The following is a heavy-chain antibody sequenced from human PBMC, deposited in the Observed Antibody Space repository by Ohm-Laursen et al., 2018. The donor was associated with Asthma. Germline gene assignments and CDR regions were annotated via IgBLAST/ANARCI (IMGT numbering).Heavy chain of an antibody. V-gene: IGHV3-33*06. CDR3: AKAVLAATYFDY. CDR2: IWSDGSNE. Sequence: SLRLSCTASGFAFSRYGMYWVRQAPGKGLQWVAVIWSDGSNEDYAESVKGRFTISRDNSKNTLYLQMNSLRAEDTAVYYCAKAVLAATYFDYWGQGTLVTVSS. D-gene: IGHD2-15*01. CDR1: GFAFSRYG. J-gene: IGHJ4*02.